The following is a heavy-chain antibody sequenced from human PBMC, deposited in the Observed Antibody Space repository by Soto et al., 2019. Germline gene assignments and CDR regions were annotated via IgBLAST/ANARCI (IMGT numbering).Heavy chain of an antibody. CDR2: INLDGSER. CDR1: GFTFSGYW. V-gene: IGHV3-7*01. J-gene: IGHJ4*02. Sequence: EVQLVESGGGLVQPGGSLRLSCAASGFTFSGYWMSWVRQAPGKGLEWVANINLDGSERYYVDSVKGRFTISRDNAKTSLYLQMNSLRAEDTAVYYCVREHKYYGSGSYPSDYWGQGTLVTVSS. CDR3: VREHKYYGSGSYPSDY. D-gene: IGHD3-10*01.